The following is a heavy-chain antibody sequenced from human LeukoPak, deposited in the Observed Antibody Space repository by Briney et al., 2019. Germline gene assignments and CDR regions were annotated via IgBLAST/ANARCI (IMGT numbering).Heavy chain of an antibody. CDR2: INPNSGGT. CDR3: ARDPGGYSSSWPSDNWFDP. J-gene: IGHJ5*02. Sequence: ASVKVSCKASGYTFTGYYMHWVRQAPGQGLEWMGWINPNSGGTNYAQKFQGRVTMTRDTSISTAYMELSRLRSDDTAVYYCARDPGGYSSSWPSDNWFDPWGQGTLVTVSS. D-gene: IGHD6-13*01. CDR1: GYTFTGYY. V-gene: IGHV1-2*02.